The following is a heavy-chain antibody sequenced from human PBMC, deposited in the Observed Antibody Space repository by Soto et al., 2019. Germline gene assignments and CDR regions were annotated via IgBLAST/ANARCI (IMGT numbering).Heavy chain of an antibody. CDR3: ASQLSSGWYLHYYYMDV. CDR1: GFTVSSNY. Sequence: GGSLRLSCAASGFTVSSNYMSWVRQAPGKGLEWVSVIYSGGSTYYADSVKGRFTISRHNSKNTLYLQMNSLRAEDTAVYYCASQLSSGWYLHYYYMDVWGKGTTVTVSS. V-gene: IGHV3-53*04. J-gene: IGHJ6*03. CDR2: IYSGGST. D-gene: IGHD6-19*01.